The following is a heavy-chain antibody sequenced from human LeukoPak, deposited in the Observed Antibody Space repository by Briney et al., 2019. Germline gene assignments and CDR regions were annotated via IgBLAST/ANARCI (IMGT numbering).Heavy chain of an antibody. D-gene: IGHD1-26*01. CDR1: GGSINNYY. V-gene: IGHV4-59*01. Sequence: SETLSLTCTVSGGSINNYYWSWIRQPPGKGLEWIGYIYYSGNTNYNPSLKTRVTISVDTSKNQFSLKLTSVTAADTAVYYCARDALSGSYFDYWGQGTLVTVSS. J-gene: IGHJ4*02. CDR2: IYYSGNT. CDR3: ARDALSGSYFDY.